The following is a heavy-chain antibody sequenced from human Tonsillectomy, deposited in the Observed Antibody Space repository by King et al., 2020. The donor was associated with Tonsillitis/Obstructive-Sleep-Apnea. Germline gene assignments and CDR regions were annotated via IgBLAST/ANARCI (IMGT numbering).Heavy chain of an antibody. D-gene: IGHD2-21*01. J-gene: IGHJ5*02. V-gene: IGHV3-74*01. CDR1: GFTFSIYW. CDR2: INSDGSRP. CDR3: TRDDLLGWGWFDP. Sequence: VQLVESGGGLVQPGGSLRLSCAASGFTFSIYWMHWVRQAPGKGLVWVSRINSDGSRPSYADSVNGRFTISRDNAKNTLYLQMNSLRAEDTAVYYCTRDDLLGWGWFDPWGQGTLVTVSS.